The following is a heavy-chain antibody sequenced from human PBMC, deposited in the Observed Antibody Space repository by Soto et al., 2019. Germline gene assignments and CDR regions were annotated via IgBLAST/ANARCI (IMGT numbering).Heavy chain of an antibody. CDR3: ARDRGDIVVVVAAKYGMDV. CDR1: GFTFSTYG. CDR2: ISYDGSNK. Sequence: QVQLVESGGGVVQPGRSLRLSCAASGFTFSTYGMHWVRQAPGKGLEWVAVISYDGSNKYYADSVKGRFTISRDNSKNTLYLQMNSLRAEDTAVYYCARDRGDIVVVVAAKYGMDVWGQGTTVTVSS. J-gene: IGHJ6*02. V-gene: IGHV3-30*03. D-gene: IGHD2-15*01.